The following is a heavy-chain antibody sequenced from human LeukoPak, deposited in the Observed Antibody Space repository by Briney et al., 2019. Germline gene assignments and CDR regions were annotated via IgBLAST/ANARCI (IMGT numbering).Heavy chain of an antibody. V-gene: IGHV7-4-1*02. D-gene: IGHD3-3*01. CDR3: ARDGFTIFGVVISHDY. Sequence: ASVKVSCKASGYTFTDYYMHWVRQAPGQGLEWMGWINTNTGKSTYAQGFTGRFVFSLDTSVSTAYLQISSLKAEDTAVYYCARDGFTIFGVVISHDYWGQGTLVTVSS. CDR2: INTNTGKS. CDR1: GYTFTDYY. J-gene: IGHJ4*02.